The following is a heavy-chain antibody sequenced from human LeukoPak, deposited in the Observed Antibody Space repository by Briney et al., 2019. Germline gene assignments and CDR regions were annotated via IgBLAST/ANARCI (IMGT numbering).Heavy chain of an antibody. V-gene: IGHV3-53*01. J-gene: IGHJ4*02. CDR3: AREKESSFDY. CDR1: GFTVSSNY. Sequence: PGGSLRLSCAASGFTVSSNYMSWVRQAPGKGLEWVSVIYSSGSTNYADSVKGRFTISRDNSKNTLYLQMNSLRAEDTAAYYCAREKESSFDYWGQGTLVTVSS. CDR2: IYSSGST. D-gene: IGHD3-10*01.